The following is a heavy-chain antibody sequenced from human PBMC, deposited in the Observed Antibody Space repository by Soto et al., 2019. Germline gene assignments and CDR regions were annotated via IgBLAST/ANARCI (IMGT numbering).Heavy chain of an antibody. CDR3: ARTFDYYGMDV. Sequence: SETLSLTCAVSGYSSAGGDDWAWIRQSPGKGLEWIGSIYHAGSVYYNPSLNSRVAVSLDTSKNHFSLKLTSVTAADTAVYYCARTFDYYGMDVWGQGTTVTVSS. J-gene: IGHJ6*02. CDR1: GYSSAGGDD. CDR2: IYHAGSV. V-gene: IGHV4-38-2*01.